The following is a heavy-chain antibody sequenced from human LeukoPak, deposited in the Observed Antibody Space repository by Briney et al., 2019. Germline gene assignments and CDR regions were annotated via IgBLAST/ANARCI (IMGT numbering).Heavy chain of an antibody. V-gene: IGHV4-34*01. CDR1: GGSFSGYY. Sequence: PSETLSLTCAVYGGSFSGYYWSWIRQPPGKGLEWIGEINHSGSTNYNPSLKSRVTISVDTSKNQFSLKLSSVTAADTAVYYCARIATIRFLGPYFDYWGQGTLVTVSS. CDR2: INHSGST. D-gene: IGHD3-3*01. CDR3: ARIATIRFLGPYFDY. J-gene: IGHJ4*02.